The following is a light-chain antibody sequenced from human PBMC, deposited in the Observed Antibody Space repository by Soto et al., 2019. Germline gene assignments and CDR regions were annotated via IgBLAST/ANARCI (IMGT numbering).Light chain of an antibody. CDR1: SSDVGSYNL. CDR2: EVT. J-gene: IGLJ1*01. V-gene: IGLV2-23*02. CDR3: YSYANSTTSLYI. Sequence: QSALTQPASVSGSPGQSITISCTGTSSDVGSYNLVSWYQQHPGKAPKLMIYEVTKRPSGVSNRFSGSKSGNTASLTISGLQAGDEADYYCYSYANSTTSLYIFATGTKVTVL.